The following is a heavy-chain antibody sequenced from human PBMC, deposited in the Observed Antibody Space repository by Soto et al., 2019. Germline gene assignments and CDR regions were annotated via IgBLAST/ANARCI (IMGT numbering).Heavy chain of an antibody. V-gene: IGHV3-23*01. J-gene: IGHJ4*02. CDR3: AKQPPYSNGHFDY. Sequence: EVQLLESGGGLVQPGGSLRLSCAASGFTFSSYAMSWVRQAPGKGLEWVSAISGSGGSTYYADSVKGRFTISRDNSKNTQYLQMNSLRAEDTAVYYWAKQPPYSNGHFDYWGQGTLVTVSS. CDR1: GFTFSSYA. CDR2: ISGSGGST. D-gene: IGHD4-4*01.